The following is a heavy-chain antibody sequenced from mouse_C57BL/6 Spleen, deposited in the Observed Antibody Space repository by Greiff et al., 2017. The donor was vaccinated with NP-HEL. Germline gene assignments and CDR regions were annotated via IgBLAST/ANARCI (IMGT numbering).Heavy chain of an antibody. CDR2: IYPRDGST. CDR3: VYYRFYFDY. Sequence: QVQLKQSGPELVKPGASVKLSCKASGYTFTSYDINWVKQRPGQGLEWIGWIYPRDGSTKYNKKFKGKATLTVDTSSSTAYMELHSLTSEDSAVYFCVYYRFYFDYWGQGTTLTVSS. D-gene: IGHD2-14*01. V-gene: IGHV1-85*01. CDR1: GYTFTSYD. J-gene: IGHJ2*01.